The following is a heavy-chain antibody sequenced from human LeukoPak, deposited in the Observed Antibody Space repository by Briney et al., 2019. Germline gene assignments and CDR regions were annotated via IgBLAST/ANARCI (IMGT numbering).Heavy chain of an antibody. V-gene: IGHV3-30*18. J-gene: IGHJ4*02. CDR1: GFTFSSYG. Sequence: GGSLRLSCAASGFTFSSYGMHWVRQAPGKGLEWVAVISYDGSNKYYADSVKGRFTISRDNYKNTLYLQMNSLRAEDTAVYYCAKDGQLQLDYWGQGTLVTVSS. D-gene: IGHD6-6*01. CDR2: ISYDGSNK. CDR3: AKDGQLQLDY.